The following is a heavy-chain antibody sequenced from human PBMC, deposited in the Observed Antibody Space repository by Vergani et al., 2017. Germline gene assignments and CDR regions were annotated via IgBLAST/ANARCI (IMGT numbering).Heavy chain of an antibody. Sequence: QVQLVQSGAEVQKPGASVKVSCKASGYTFTGYYMHWVRQAPGQGLEWMGWINPNSGGTNYAQKFQGRVTMTRDTSISTAYMELSRLRSDDTAVYYCAREQAYCSSTSCYGNFDYWGQGTLVTVSS. J-gene: IGHJ4*02. V-gene: IGHV1-2*02. CDR1: GYTFTGYY. CDR3: AREQAYCSSTSCYGNFDY. CDR2: INPNSGGT. D-gene: IGHD2-2*01.